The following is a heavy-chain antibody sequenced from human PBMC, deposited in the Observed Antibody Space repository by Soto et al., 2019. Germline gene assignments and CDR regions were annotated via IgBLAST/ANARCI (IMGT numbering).Heavy chain of an antibody. CDR3: ARGAKDCTNGVCHSDAFDI. CDR2: MNPNSGNT. Sequence: ASVKVSCKASGYTFTSYDINWVRQATGQGLEWIGWMNPNSGNTGYAQKFQGRVTMTRNTSISTAYMELSSLRSEDTAVYYCARGAKDCTNGVCHSDAFDIWGQGTMVTVSS. V-gene: IGHV1-8*01. CDR1: GYTFTSYD. D-gene: IGHD2-8*01. J-gene: IGHJ3*02.